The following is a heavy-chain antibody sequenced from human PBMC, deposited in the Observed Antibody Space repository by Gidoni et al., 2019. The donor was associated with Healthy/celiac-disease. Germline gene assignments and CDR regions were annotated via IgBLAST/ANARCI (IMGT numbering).Heavy chain of an antibody. Sequence: EVQRLEAGGGVVEPGGALRGACAASGCTGRSDARSGVRQAPGKGLGLVSAISGSGGSTYYADSVKARFTISSDNSKNTLYLQMNSLRAEDTAVYYCAKDLCRDYGSGSYGAFDIWGQGTMVTVSS. CDR2: ISGSGGST. V-gene: IGHV3-23*01. J-gene: IGHJ3*02. CDR3: AKDLCRDYGSGSYGAFDI. CDR1: GCTGRSDA. D-gene: IGHD3-10*01.